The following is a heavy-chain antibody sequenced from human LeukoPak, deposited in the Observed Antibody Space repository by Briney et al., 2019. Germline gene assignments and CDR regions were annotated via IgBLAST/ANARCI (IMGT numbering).Heavy chain of an antibody. V-gene: IGHV1-69*04. CDR1: GYTFTSYG. D-gene: IGHD6-19*01. CDR3: ARVSIAVAGPFDY. J-gene: IGHJ4*02. Sequence: GASVKVSCKASGYTFTSYGISWVRQAPGQGLEWMGRIIPILGIANYAQKFQGRVTITADKSTSTAYMELSSLRSEDTAVYYCARVSIAVAGPFDYWGQGTLVTVSS. CDR2: IIPILGIA.